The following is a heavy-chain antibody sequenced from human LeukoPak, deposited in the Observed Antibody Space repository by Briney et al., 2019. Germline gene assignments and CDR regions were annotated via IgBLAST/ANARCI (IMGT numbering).Heavy chain of an antibody. CDR1: GFTFKHAW. J-gene: IGHJ4*02. V-gene: IGHV3-15*01. CDR3: VTEQQWLG. Sequence: GGSLRLSCAASGFTFKHAWMSWVRQAPGKGLEWVGRIKSKSDGGATDYAAPVKGRFTISRDDSKNTLSLQMNSLETEDTAVYYCVTEQQWLGWGRGTLVTVPS. D-gene: IGHD6-19*01. CDR2: IKSKSDGGAT.